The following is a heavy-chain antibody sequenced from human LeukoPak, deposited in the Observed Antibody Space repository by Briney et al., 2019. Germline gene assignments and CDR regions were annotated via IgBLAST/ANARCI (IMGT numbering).Heavy chain of an antibody. V-gene: IGHV4-39*01. D-gene: IGHD6-19*01. CDR1: GGSISSSSYY. J-gene: IGHJ4*02. Sequence: SETLPLTCTVSGGSISSSSYYWGWIRQPPGKGLEWIGSIYYSGSTYYNPSLKSRVTISVDTSKNQFSLKLSSVTAADTAVYYCAKHSSGWYQDYWGQGTLVTVSS. CDR3: AKHSSGWYQDY. CDR2: IYYSGST.